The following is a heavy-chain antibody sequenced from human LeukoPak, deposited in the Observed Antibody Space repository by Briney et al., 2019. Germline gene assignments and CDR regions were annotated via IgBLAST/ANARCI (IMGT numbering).Heavy chain of an antibody. D-gene: IGHD1-26*01. CDR1: GFTFSDHY. CDR3: ARVGATTEGFDY. J-gene: IGHJ4*02. V-gene: IGHV3-72*01. Sequence: PGGSLRLSCAASGFTFSDHYMDWVRQAPGKGLEWVGRIRNKANSYTTEYAASVKGGFTISRDDSKNSLYLQMNSLKTEDTAVYYCARVGATTEGFDYWGQGTLVTVSS. CDR2: IRNKANSYTT.